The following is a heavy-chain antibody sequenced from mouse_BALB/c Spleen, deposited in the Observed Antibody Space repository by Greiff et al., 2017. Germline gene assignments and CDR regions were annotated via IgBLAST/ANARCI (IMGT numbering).Heavy chain of an antibody. CDR1: GFSLTGYG. V-gene: IGHV2-6-7*01. CDR3: ASVDYAMDY. Sequence: VHLVESGPGLVAPSQSLSITCTVSGFSLTGYGVNWVRQPPGKGLEWLGMIWGDGSTDYNSALKSRLSISKDNSKSQVFLKLNSLQTDDTATYYCASVDYAMDYWGQGTSVTVSS. CDR2: IWGDGST. D-gene: IGHD1-1*01. J-gene: IGHJ4*01.